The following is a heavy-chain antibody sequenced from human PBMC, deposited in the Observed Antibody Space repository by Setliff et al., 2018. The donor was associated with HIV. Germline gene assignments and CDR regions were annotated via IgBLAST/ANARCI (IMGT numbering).Heavy chain of an antibody. CDR3: ARAPGSSWYRAAYYYMDV. D-gene: IGHD6-13*01. CDR1: GFTVSSNY. V-gene: IGHV3-53*01. Sequence: LRLSCAASGFTVSSNYMSWVRQAPGKGLEWVSVIYSGDSTYYADSVKGRFTVSRDNSKNTLYLQMNSLRAEDTAVYYCARAPGSSWYRAAYYYMDVWGKGTTVTVSS. CDR2: IYSGDST. J-gene: IGHJ6*03.